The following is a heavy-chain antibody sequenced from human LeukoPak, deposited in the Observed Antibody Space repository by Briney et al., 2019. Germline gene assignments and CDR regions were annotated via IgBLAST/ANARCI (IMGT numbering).Heavy chain of an antibody. CDR3: AKYYAARSRSFDF. Sequence: GGSLRLSCAASGFTFSSYAMTWVRQSPGKGLEWVSVIGSGVDTYYSDSVQGRFTISRDNSKNTLYLQMNSLRADDTAVYYCAKYYAARSRSFDFWGQGTLVTVSS. V-gene: IGHV3-23*01. D-gene: IGHD3-10*01. CDR2: IGSGVDT. J-gene: IGHJ4*02. CDR1: GFTFSSYA.